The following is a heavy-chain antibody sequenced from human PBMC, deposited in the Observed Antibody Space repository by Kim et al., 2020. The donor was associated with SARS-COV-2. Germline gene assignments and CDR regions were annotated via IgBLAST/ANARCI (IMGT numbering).Heavy chain of an antibody. Sequence: SETLSLTCTVSGGSISSSSYYWGWIRQPPGKGLEWIGSIYYSGSTYYNPSLKSRVTISVDTSKNQFSLKLSSVTAADTAVYYCARHDERKYSSSHNWFDPWGQGTLVTVSS. V-gene: IGHV4-39*01. J-gene: IGHJ5*02. D-gene: IGHD6-6*01. CDR1: GGSISSSSYY. CDR3: ARHDERKYSSSHNWFDP. CDR2: IYYSGST.